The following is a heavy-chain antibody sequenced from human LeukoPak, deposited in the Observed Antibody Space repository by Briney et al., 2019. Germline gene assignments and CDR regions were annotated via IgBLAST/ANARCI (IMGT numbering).Heavy chain of an antibody. J-gene: IGHJ4*02. CDR3: AKDPYYYGSGSYYPDY. Sequence: GGSLRLSCAASGFTISSYGMHWVRQAPGKGLEWVAVISYDGSNKYYADSVKGRFTISRDNSKNTLYLQMNSLRAEDTAVYYCAKDPYYYGSGSYYPDYWGQGTLVTVSS. CDR2: ISYDGSNK. V-gene: IGHV3-30*18. D-gene: IGHD3-10*01. CDR1: GFTISSYG.